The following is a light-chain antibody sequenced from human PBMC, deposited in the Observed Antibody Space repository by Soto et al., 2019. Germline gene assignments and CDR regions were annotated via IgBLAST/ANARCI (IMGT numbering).Light chain of an antibody. V-gene: IGKV1-9*01. J-gene: IGKJ3*01. CDR3: QQFNSDPYIT. Sequence: DIQLTQSPSFLSASVGDRVTITCRASQGINSYLAWFQQKPGKAPKLLIYAASTLQSGVPSRFSGSGSGTEFTLTISNLQPEDFATYYCQQFNSDPYITFGPGTKVDIK. CDR1: QGINSY. CDR2: AAS.